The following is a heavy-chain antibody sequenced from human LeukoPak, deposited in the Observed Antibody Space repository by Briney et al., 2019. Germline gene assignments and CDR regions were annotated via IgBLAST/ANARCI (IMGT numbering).Heavy chain of an antibody. CDR1: GYTFTSYD. CDR2: MNPNSGNT. J-gene: IGHJ6*02. Sequence: GASMKVSCKASGYTFTSYDINWVRQATGQGLEWMGWMNPNSGNTGYAQKFQGRVTMTRNTSISTAYMELSSLRSEDTAVYYCARGFGVLMAPRGYGMDVWGQGTTVTVSS. CDR3: ARGFGVLMAPRGYGMDV. V-gene: IGHV1-8*01. D-gene: IGHD2-8*01.